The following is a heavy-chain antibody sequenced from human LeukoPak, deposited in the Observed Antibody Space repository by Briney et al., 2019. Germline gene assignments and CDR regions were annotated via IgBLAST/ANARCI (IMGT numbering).Heavy chain of an antibody. Sequence: PGGCLRLSCAVSGFNFSTYWMSWVRQAPGKGLEWVANMNQDGSEKYYVDSLKGRFTISRDNAKNSLYLQMDSLRAEDTAVYYCARDPPGLEVAGYDYWGQGTLVTVSS. CDR2: MNQDGSEK. D-gene: IGHD6-19*01. CDR3: ARDPPGLEVAGYDY. CDR1: GFNFSTYW. V-gene: IGHV3-7*01. J-gene: IGHJ4*02.